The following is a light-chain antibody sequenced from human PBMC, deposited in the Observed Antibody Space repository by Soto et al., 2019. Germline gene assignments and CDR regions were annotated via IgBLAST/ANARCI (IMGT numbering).Light chain of an antibody. CDR1: QSVSSN. CDR2: GAS. Sequence: IVMPQSTATLSVSPGERATLSCMASQSVSSNLAWYQQKPGQAPGLLIYGASTRATGIPARFSGSGSGTDFTLTISSLEPEAFAVYYCQQRSNWPPITFGQGTRLEIK. CDR3: QQRSNWPPIT. V-gene: IGKV3-15*01. J-gene: IGKJ5*01.